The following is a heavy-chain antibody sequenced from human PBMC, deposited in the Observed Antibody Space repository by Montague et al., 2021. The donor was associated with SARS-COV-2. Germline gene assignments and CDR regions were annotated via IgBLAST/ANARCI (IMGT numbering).Heavy chain of an antibody. CDR3: ARARGALKIGSYLDEY. CDR1: GFTFSSYA. D-gene: IGHD1-26*01. V-gene: IGHV3-23*01. Sequence: SLRLSCAASGFTFSSYAMSWVRQAPGKGLEWVSAISGSCGSTYXXXSXXXRFTISRDNSKNTLYLQMNSLRAEDTAVYYCARARGALKIGSYLDEYWGQGTLVTVSS. J-gene: IGHJ4*02. CDR2: ISGSCGST.